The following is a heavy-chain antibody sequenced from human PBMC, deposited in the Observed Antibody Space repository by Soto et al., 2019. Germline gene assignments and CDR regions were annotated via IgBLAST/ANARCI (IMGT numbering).Heavy chain of an antibody. CDR3: ASLRAARIPYGMDV. V-gene: IGHV4-31*03. J-gene: IGHJ6*02. CDR2: INHSGST. Sequence: PSETLSLTCTVSGGSISSGGYYWSWIRQHPGKGLEWIGEINHSGSTNYNPSHKSRVTISVDTSKNQFSLKLSSVTAADTAVYYCASLRAARIPYGMDVWGQGTTVTVSS. CDR1: GGSISSGGYY. D-gene: IGHD6-6*01.